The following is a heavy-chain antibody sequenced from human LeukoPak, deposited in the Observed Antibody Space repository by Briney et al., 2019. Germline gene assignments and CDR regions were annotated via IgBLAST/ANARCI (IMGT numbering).Heavy chain of an antibody. CDR2: ISYDGSNK. Sequence: GGSLRLSCAASGFTFSSYAMHWVRQAPGKGLEWVAVISYDGSNKYYADSVKGRFTISRDNSKNTLYLQMNSLRAEDTAVYYCARDSYSSSWHYFDYWGQGTLVTVSS. CDR1: GFTFSSYA. D-gene: IGHD6-13*01. J-gene: IGHJ4*02. CDR3: ARDSYSSSWHYFDY. V-gene: IGHV3-30-3*01.